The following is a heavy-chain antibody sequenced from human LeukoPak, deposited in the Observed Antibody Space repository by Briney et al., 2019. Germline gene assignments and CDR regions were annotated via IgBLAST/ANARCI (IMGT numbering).Heavy chain of an antibody. Sequence: GGSLRLSCAASGFTFSSYWMHWVRQAPGKGLVWVSRIKSDGSTTTYADSVEGRFTISRDNAKNTLYLQMNSLTGEDTAVYYCTRGPSASSSSFGFDVWGQGTTVTVSS. CDR1: GFTFSSYW. D-gene: IGHD6-13*01. CDR2: IKSDGSTT. J-gene: IGHJ6*02. V-gene: IGHV3-74*01. CDR3: TRGPSASSSSFGFDV.